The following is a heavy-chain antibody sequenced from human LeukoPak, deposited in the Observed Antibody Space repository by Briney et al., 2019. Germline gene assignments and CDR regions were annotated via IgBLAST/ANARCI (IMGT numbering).Heavy chain of an antibody. CDR3: ASSAKGGIVGATYYFDY. J-gene: IGHJ4*02. V-gene: IGHV4-39*07. D-gene: IGHD1-26*01. Sequence: SETLSLTCTVSGGSISSNSYYWGWIRQPPGKGLEWIGSIYHSGSTYYYPSLKSRVTISVDTSKNQLSLKLSSVTAADTAVYYCASSAKGGIVGATYYFDYWGQGTLVTVSS. CDR1: GGSISSNSYY. CDR2: IYHSGST.